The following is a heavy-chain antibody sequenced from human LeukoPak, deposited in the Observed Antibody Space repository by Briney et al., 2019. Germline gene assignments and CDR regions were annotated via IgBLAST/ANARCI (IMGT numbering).Heavy chain of an antibody. J-gene: IGHJ4*02. Sequence: GGSLRLSCAASRFTFSSYGMHWVRQAPGKGLEWVAVISYDGSNKYYADSVKGRFTISRDNSKNTLYLQMNSLRAEDTAVYYCAAPRPGYYYDSSAYILDYWGQGTLVTVSS. CDR2: ISYDGSNK. V-gene: IGHV3-30*03. D-gene: IGHD3-22*01. CDR1: RFTFSSYG. CDR3: AAPRPGYYYDSSAYILDY.